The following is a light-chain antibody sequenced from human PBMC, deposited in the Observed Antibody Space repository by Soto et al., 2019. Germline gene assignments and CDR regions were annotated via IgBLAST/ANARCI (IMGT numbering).Light chain of an antibody. V-gene: IGKV2-28*01. CDR1: QSLLHSNGYNY. Sequence: DIVMTQSPLSLPVTPGEPASISCRSSQSLLHSNGYNYLDWYLQKPGQSPQLLSYLGSNRSSGVPERLSGSGSGTDFTLKISRVEAEDVGVYYCMQALQTPLTFGGGTKVEIK. CDR3: MQALQTPLT. CDR2: LGS. J-gene: IGKJ4*01.